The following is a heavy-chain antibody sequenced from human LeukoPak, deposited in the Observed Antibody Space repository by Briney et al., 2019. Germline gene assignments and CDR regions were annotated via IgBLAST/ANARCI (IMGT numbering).Heavy chain of an antibody. V-gene: IGHV1-24*01. CDR3: ATGDSSGYIHN. D-gene: IGHD3-22*01. J-gene: IGHJ4*02. CDR1: GGTFSSYA. CDR2: FDPEDGET. Sequence: ASVKVSCKASGGTFSSYAISWVRQAPGKGLEWMGGFDPEDGETIYAQKFQGRVTMTEDTSTDTAYMELSSLRSEDTAVYYCATGDSSGYIHNWGQGTLVTVSS.